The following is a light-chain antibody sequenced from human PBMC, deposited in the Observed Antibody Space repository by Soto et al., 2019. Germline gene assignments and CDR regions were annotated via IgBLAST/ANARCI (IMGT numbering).Light chain of an antibody. CDR1: SSNIGADFG. CDR3: QSYDSSLSGSLV. Sequence: QPVLTQPPSVSGAPGQRVTISCTGNSSNIGADFGVHWYQQLPGTGPKVLIYGNTNRPSGVPLRFSGSKSGTSASLTITGLQIDDEGDYYCQSYDSSLSGSLVFGGGTKLTVL. J-gene: IGLJ2*01. V-gene: IGLV1-40*01. CDR2: GNT.